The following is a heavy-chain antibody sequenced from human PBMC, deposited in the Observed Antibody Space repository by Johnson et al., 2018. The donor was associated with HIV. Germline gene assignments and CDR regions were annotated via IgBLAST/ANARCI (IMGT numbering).Heavy chain of an antibody. CDR2: ISYDGSNK. D-gene: IGHD3-16*02. CDR1: GFTFDDYA. CDR3: AKDTRRKLVMITFGGVIAYH. Sequence: QVQLVESGGVVVQPGGSLRLSCAASGFTFDDYAMHWVRQPPGKGLEWVAVISYDGSNKYYADSVKGRFTISRDNSKNTLYLQMNSLRAEDTALYYCAKDTRRKLVMITFGGVIAYHWGQGTMVTVSS. J-gene: IGHJ3*01. V-gene: IGHV3-30*04.